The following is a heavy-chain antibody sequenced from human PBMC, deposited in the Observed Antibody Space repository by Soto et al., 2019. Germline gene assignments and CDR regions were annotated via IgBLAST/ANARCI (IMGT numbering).Heavy chain of an antibody. CDR1: GYTFTSYG. D-gene: IGHD6-13*01. CDR2: ISAYNGNT. Sequence: ASVKGSCKASGYTFTSYGISWVRQAPGQGLEWMGWISAYNGNTSYAQKLQGRVAMTTDTSTSTAYMELRSLRSDDTAVYYCARASTDEQLPPCDYWGQGTLVTVSS. V-gene: IGHV1-18*01. CDR3: ARASTDEQLPPCDY. J-gene: IGHJ4*02.